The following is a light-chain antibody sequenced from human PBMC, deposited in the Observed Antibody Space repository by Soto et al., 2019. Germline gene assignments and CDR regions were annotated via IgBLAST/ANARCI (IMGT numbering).Light chain of an antibody. CDR2: GTS. CDR1: QSISSSY. J-gene: IGKJ2*01. V-gene: IGKV3-20*01. Sequence: VLTQSPGTLSLSPGERAAISCRASQSISSSYLAWYQHKPGQAPRLLIYGTSSMATGIPHRFSGSGSGTYFSLTISRLEPEDCGVYYCQQYDDSPPYTVGRGTRLESK. CDR3: QQYDDSPPYT.